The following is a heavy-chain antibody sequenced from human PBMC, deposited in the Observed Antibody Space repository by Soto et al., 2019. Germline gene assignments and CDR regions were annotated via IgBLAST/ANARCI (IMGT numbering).Heavy chain of an antibody. V-gene: IGHV3-33*01. CDR2: IWFDGTQR. CDR1: GFTFSNYG. Sequence: GGSLRLSCAASGFTFSNYGMHWVRQAPGKGLEWVAVIWFDGTQRYYGDSVQGRFTVSRDDSKNTMYLHMNSLRAEDTAVYYCARDLKDTSGHFKYYYYYGMDVWGQVTTVTVSS. J-gene: IGHJ6*02. D-gene: IGHD3-22*01. CDR3: ARDLKDTSGHFKYYYYYGMDV.